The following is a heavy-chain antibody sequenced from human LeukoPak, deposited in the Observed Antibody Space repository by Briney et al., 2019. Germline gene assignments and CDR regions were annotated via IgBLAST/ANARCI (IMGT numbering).Heavy chain of an antibody. CDR3: ARDSYYYGSGTYWGFDY. V-gene: IGHV4-61*02. D-gene: IGHD3-10*01. J-gene: IGHJ4*02. Sequence: SETLSLTCTVSGGSISSGSYYWSWIRQPAGKGLEWIGRIYTSGSTNYNPSLKSRVTISVDTSKNQFSLKLSSVTAADTAVYYCARDSYYYGSGTYWGFDYWGQGTLVTVSS. CDR1: GGSISSGSYY. CDR2: IYTSGST.